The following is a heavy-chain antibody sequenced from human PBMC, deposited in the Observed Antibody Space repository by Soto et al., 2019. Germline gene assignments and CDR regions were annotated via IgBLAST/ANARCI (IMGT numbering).Heavy chain of an antibody. CDR2: IIPIFGTA. J-gene: IGHJ4*02. V-gene: IGHV1-69*06. D-gene: IGHD6-19*01. CDR1: GGTFSSYA. Sequence: AASVKVSCKASGGTFSSYAISWVRQAPGQGLEWMGGIIPIFGTANYAQKFQGRVTITADKSTSTAYMELSSLRSEDTAVYYCAIDSSGWSVYYFDYWGQGTLVTVSS. CDR3: AIDSSGWSVYYFDY.